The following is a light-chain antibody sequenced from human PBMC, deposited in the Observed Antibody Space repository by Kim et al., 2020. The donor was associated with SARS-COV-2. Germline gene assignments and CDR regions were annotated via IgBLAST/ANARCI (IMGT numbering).Light chain of an antibody. J-gene: IGLJ2*01. Sequence: SSELTQDPAVSVALGQTVRITCQGDSLRSYYATWYQQKPGQALIIVIYGKNIRPSGIPDRFSGSSSGNTASLTITGTQAGDEADYYCNSRDSSDNVVFGGGTQLTVL. CDR3: NSRDSSDNVV. V-gene: IGLV3-19*01. CDR1: SLRSYY. CDR2: GKN.